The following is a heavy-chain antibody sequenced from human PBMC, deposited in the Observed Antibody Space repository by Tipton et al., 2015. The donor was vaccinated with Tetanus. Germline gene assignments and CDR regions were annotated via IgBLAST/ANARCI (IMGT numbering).Heavy chain of an antibody. J-gene: IGHJ4*02. CDR3: ARELEMATARFDY. CDR2: ISYDGSNK. V-gene: IGHV3-30-3*01. D-gene: IGHD5-24*01. Sequence: SLRLSCAASGFTFSSYAMHWVRQAPGKGLEWVAVISYDGSNKCYADSVKGRFTISRDNSKNTLYLQMNSPRAEDTAVYYCARELEMATARFDYWGQGTLVTVSS. CDR1: GFTFSSYA.